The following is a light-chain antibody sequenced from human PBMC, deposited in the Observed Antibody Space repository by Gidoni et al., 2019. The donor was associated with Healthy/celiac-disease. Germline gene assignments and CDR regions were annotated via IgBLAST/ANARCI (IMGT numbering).Light chain of an antibody. Sequence: DIQMTKSPSSLSAPVGDRVTITCRASQSISSYLNWYQQKPGKAPKLLIYAASGLQSGVPSRFSGSGSGTAFTLTISSLQPEDFATYYCQQCYSPPLTFGQGTKLEIK. J-gene: IGKJ2*01. V-gene: IGKV1-39*01. CDR2: AAS. CDR3: QQCYSPPLT. CDR1: QSISSY.